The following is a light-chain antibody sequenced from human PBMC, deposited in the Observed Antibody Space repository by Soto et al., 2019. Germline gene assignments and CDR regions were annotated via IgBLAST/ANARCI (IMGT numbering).Light chain of an antibody. V-gene: IGKV1-27*01. CDR1: QGISNY. Sequence: DIQMTQSPSSLSASVGDRVTITCRASQGISNYLAWYQQKPGKAPKLLIYSASTLQSGVPSRFSGSGSGTDFTLTISSLKPKDVSSYYYKSHDSDPPISLGPGTKVDLK. J-gene: IGKJ3*01. CDR3: KSHDSDPPIS. CDR2: SAS.